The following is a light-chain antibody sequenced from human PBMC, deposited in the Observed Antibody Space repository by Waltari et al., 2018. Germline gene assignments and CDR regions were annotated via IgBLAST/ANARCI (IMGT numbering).Light chain of an antibody. J-gene: IGLJ3*02. V-gene: IGLV1-44*01. Sequence: QSVLTQPPSASGTPGQRVTIPCFGSRPNIGNKSVSWYLQVPGTAPKLLIYNNNKRPSGVPERFSGSKSGTSASLAISWLQSEDEAEYSCAAWDDSLEGWVFGGGTRLTVL. CDR3: AAWDDSLEGWV. CDR2: NNN. CDR1: RPNIGNKS.